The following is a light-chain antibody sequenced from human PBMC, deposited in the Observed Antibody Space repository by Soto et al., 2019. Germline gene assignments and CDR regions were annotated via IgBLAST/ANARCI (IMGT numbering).Light chain of an antibody. CDR3: QQYNSWPLT. Sequence: EIVMTQSPATLSVSPGERATLSCRASQSVSSNLAWYQQKPGQAPRLLIYDASTRATGIPARFSGSGSGTEFTLTISSLQSEDFAVYYCQQYNSWPLTFGGGTKV. CDR2: DAS. V-gene: IGKV3-15*01. CDR1: QSVSSN. J-gene: IGKJ4*01.